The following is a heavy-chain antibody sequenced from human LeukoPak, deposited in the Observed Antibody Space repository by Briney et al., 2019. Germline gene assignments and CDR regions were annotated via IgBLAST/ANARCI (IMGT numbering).Heavy chain of an antibody. J-gene: IGHJ6*03. Sequence: SVKVSCKASGGTFSSYAISWVRQAPGQGLEWMGGIIPIFGTANYAQKFQGRVTITTDESTSTAYMELSSLRSEDTAVYYCARAHYDFWSGLRRYYYYYYMDVWGKGTTVTVSS. CDR3: ARAHYDFWSGLRRYYYYYYMDV. CDR1: GGTFSSYA. V-gene: IGHV1-69*05. CDR2: IIPIFGTA. D-gene: IGHD3-3*01.